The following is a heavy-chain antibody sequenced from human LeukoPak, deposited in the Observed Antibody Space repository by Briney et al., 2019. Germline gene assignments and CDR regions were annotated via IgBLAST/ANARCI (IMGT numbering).Heavy chain of an antibody. CDR3: ARDTQLDY. CDR2: ISYDGSNK. CDR1: GFTFSSYA. J-gene: IGHJ4*02. Sequence: PGGSLRLSCAASGFTFSSYAMHWVCQAPGKGLEWVAVISYDGSNKYYADSVKGRFTISRDNSKNTLYLQMNSLRAEDTAVYYCARDTQLDYWGQGTLVTVSS. V-gene: IGHV3-30-3*01. D-gene: IGHD1-1*01.